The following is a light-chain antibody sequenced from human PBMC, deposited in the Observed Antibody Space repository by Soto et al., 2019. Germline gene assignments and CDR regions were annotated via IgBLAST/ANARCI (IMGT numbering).Light chain of an antibody. J-gene: IGLJ2*01. CDR3: QSYDSSNVV. Sequence: NFMLTQPHSVSESPGKTVTISCTRSSGSIGSNYVQWYQQRPGSAPTTVIYEHNQRPSGVPDRFSGSIDSSSNSASLTISGLKTEDEADYYCQSYDSSNVVFGGGTKLTVL. V-gene: IGLV6-57*04. CDR1: SGSIGSNY. CDR2: EHN.